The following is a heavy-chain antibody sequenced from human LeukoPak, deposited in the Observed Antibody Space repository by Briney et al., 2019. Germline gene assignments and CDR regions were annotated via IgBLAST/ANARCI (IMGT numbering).Heavy chain of an antibody. D-gene: IGHD3-9*01. V-gene: IGHV3-74*01. Sequence: PGGSLRLSCAASGFTFSSYWMHWVRQAPGKGLVWVSRINSDGSSTSYADSVKGRFTISRDNSKNTLYLQMNSLRAEDTAVYYCANLILRYFDWPQPDYWGQGTLVTVSS. CDR2: INSDGSST. CDR3: ANLILRYFDWPQPDY. CDR1: GFTFSSYW. J-gene: IGHJ4*02.